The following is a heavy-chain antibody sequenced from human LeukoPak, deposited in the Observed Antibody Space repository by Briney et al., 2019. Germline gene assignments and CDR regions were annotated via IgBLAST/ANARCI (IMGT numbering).Heavy chain of an antibody. CDR2: INHSGST. CDR3: ARGPGGGDCYSCLYDY. Sequence: SQTLSLTCTVSGGSISSGGYYWSWLRQPPGKGLEWIGEINHSGSTNYNPSLKSRVTISVDTSKNQFSLKLSSVTAADTAVYYCARGPGGGDCYSCLYDYWGQGTLVTVSS. J-gene: IGHJ4*02. V-gene: IGHV4-30-2*01. CDR1: GGSISSGGYY. D-gene: IGHD2-21*02.